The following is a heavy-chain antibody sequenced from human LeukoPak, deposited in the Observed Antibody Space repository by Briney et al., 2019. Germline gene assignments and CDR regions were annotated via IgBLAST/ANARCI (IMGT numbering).Heavy chain of an antibody. CDR1: GGFFSGYY. J-gene: IGHJ5*02. V-gene: IGHV4-34*01. CDR2: INHSGST. Sequence: SETLSLTCAVYGGFFSGYYWSWIRQPPGKGLEWIGEINHSGSTNYNPSLKSRVTISVDTSKNQFPLKLSSVTAADTAVYYCARGRQWLARGCRFDPWGQGTLVTVSS. CDR3: ARGRQWLARGCRFDP. D-gene: IGHD6-19*01.